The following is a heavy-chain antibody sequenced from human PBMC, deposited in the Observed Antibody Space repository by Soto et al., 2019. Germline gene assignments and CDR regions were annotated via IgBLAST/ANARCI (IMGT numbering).Heavy chain of an antibody. CDR3: ARESQPNWLDP. J-gene: IGHJ5*02. D-gene: IGHD6-13*01. CDR2: IIPIFGTA. CDR1: GYSFTRYY. V-gene: IGHV1-69*13. Sequence: SVKVSCKASGYSFTRYYINWVRQAPGQGLEWMGGIIPIFGTANYAQKFQGRVTITADESTSTAYMELSGLRSEDTAVYYCARESQPNWLDPWGQGTLVTVSS.